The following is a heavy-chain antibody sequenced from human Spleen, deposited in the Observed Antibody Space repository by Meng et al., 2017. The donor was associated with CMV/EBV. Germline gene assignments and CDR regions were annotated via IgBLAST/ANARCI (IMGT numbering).Heavy chain of an antibody. D-gene: IGHD2-21*01. CDR2: ISSNLNYI. V-gene: IGHV3-21*01. Sequence: GGSLRLSCAASGFSFSAYSLVWVRQAPGKGLEWVSSISSNLNYIYYTDSVKGRFTISRDNAKNSLYLRMNSLRAEDTAVYYCIVVVSGAFDYWGQGTLVTVSS. CDR3: IVVVSGAFDY. J-gene: IGHJ4*02. CDR1: GFSFSAYS.